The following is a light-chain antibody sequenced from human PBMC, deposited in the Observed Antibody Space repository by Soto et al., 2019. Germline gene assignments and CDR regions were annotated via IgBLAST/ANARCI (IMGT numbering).Light chain of an antibody. CDR1: SSDVGGYNH. CDR2: EVS. J-gene: IGLJ1*01. V-gene: IGLV2-14*01. Sequence: QSVLTQPASVSGSPGQSITISCTGTSSDVGGYNHVSWYQHHPGKAPKLIIFEVSNRPSGVSNRFSGSKSGNTASLTIPGLHTKDEGNYHCLSQTSGTTRVFGTGTKLT. CDR3: LSQTSGTTRV.